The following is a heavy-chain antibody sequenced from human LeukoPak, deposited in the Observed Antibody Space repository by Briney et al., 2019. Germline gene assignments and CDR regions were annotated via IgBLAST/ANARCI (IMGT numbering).Heavy chain of an antibody. CDR2: ISSSGTYI. Sequence: PGGSLRLSCAASGFTFSSYSMNWVRQAPGKGLEWVSCISSSGTYIYYADSVKGRFTISRDNARNALYLEMNSLRAEDTAVYYCARESIPYSSSWSNDYWGQGTLVTVSS. J-gene: IGHJ4*02. D-gene: IGHD6-13*01. CDR3: ARESIPYSSSWSNDY. CDR1: GFTFSSYS. V-gene: IGHV3-21*06.